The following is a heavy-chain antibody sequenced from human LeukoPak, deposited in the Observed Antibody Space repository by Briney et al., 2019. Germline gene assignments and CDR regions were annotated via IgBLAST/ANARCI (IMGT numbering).Heavy chain of an antibody. CDR1: GDSVSSNSAA. D-gene: IGHD5-18*01. CDR3: ARGLEAGYGLVFDY. Sequence: SQTLSLTCAISGDSVSSNSAAWNWIRQSPSRGLEWLGRTYYRSKWYLDYAVSVKSRITINPDTSKNQFSLQLNSVTPEDTVVYYCARGLEAGYGLVFDYWGQGTLVTVSS. J-gene: IGHJ4*02. CDR2: TYYRSKWYL. V-gene: IGHV6-1*01.